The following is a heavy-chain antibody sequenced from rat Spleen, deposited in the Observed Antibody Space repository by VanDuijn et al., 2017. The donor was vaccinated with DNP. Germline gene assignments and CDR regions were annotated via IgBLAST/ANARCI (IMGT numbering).Heavy chain of an antibody. CDR3: ASWKSGRFDY. J-gene: IGHJ2*01. Sequence: QVQLQQSGVELAKPGSSVKISCKASGYTFISYYIGWIKQTTGQGLEYIGYINTGGGGTKYNEKFTGKATLTVDKSSSTAFMQLSSLTPDDSAVYYCASWKSGRFDYWGQGVMVTVSS. D-gene: IGHD4-3*01. CDR2: INTGGGGT. CDR1: GYTFISYY. V-gene: IGHV1-43*01.